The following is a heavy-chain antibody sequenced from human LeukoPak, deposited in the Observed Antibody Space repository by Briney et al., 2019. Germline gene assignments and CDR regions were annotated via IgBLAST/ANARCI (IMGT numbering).Heavy chain of an antibody. CDR3: ARDYDILTGSSAVDY. Sequence: HPWETLSLTCSVSGGSICSSSYSSGCIRQPPGKGLEWTGSRYYSGSTYYNPSLKSRVTISVDTSQNQFSLKLSSVTAADTAVYYCARDYDILTGSSAVDYWGQGTLVTVSS. CDR1: GGSICSSSYS. D-gene: IGHD3-9*01. CDR2: RYYSGST. J-gene: IGHJ4*02. V-gene: IGHV4-39*02.